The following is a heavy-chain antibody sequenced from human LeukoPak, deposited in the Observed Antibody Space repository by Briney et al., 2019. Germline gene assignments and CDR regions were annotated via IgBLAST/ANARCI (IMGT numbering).Heavy chain of an antibody. CDR1: GGSISSSSYY. Sequence: PSETLSLTCTVSGGSISSSSYYWGWIRQPPGKGLEWIGSIYYSGSPYYNPSLKSRVTISVDPSKNQFSLKLSSVTAADTAVYYCARSPPQYYYDSSGYSDFDYWGQGTLVTVSS. J-gene: IGHJ4*02. D-gene: IGHD3-22*01. CDR3: ARSPPQYYYDSSGYSDFDY. CDR2: IYYSGSP. V-gene: IGHV4-39*01.